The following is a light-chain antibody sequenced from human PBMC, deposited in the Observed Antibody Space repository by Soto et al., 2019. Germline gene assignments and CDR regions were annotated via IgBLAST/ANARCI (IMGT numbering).Light chain of an antibody. Sequence: TVMTQSPATLSVSLGERVTLSCRASQSVSNNYLAWYQQKPGQAPRLLIYGASNRATGIPARFSGSGSWTEFTLTISSLQSADFAVYYCQQYNNWPYTFGQGTKVDIK. J-gene: IGKJ2*01. V-gene: IGKV3D-15*01. CDR1: QSVSNN. CDR3: QQYNNWPYT. CDR2: GAS.